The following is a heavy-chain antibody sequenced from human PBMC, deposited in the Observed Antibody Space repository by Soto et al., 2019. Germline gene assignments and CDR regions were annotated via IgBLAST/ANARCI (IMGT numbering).Heavy chain of an antibody. CDR2: IFYTGTA. CDR1: GGSINTGGYY. D-gene: IGHD2-15*01. J-gene: IGHJ5*02. CDR3: ARRLDDTPETFFNWFDP. Sequence: SETLSLTCTVSGGSINTGGYYWGWIRHLPGEGLEWIGHIFYTGTAYYNPSLRSRVTVSIDTSANQFSLHMYSVTAADTAMYYCARRLDDTPETFFNWFDPWGQGILVTVSS. V-gene: IGHV4-31*03.